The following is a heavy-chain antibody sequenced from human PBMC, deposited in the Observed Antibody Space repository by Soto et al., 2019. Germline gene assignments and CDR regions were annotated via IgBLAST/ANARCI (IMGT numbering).Heavy chain of an antibody. CDR3: ARDITGAAYYYYGMDV. D-gene: IGHD1-20*01. V-gene: IGHV4-61*01. CDR1: GGSVSSCTYY. J-gene: IGHJ6*02. CDR2: IYYSGST. Sequence: SETLSLTCTVSGGSVSSCTYYWSWIRQPPGKGLEWIGYIYYSGSTNYNPSLKSRVTISVDTSKNQFSLKLSSVTAADTAVYYCARDITGAAYYYYGMDVWGQGTTVTVSS.